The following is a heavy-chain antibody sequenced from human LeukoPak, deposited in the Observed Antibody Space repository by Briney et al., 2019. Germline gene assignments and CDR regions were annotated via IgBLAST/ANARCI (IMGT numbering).Heavy chain of an antibody. CDR1: VASISGF. CDR3: ARELGYSYGDWYFDL. V-gene: IGHV4-59*12. J-gene: IGHJ2*01. Sequence: SETLSLTCTVSVASISGFWTWIRQPPGQGLEWIGYIYHSGSTYYNPSLKSRVTISVDTSKNQFSLKLSSVTAADTAVYYCARELGYSYGDWYFDLWGRGTLVTVSS. D-gene: IGHD5-18*01. CDR2: IYHSGST.